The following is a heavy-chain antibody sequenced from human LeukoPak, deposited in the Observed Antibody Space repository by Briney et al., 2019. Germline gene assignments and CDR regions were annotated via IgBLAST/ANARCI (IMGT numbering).Heavy chain of an antibody. CDR2: INPNSGGT. Sequence: ASVKVSCKASGYTFTGYYMHWVRQAPGQGLEWMGWINPNSGGTNYAQKFQGRVTMTRDTSISTAYMELSRLRSDDTAVYYCARGAYYDFWSGYSPQPSFDYWGQGTLVTVSS. CDR3: ARGAYYDFWSGYSPQPSFDY. J-gene: IGHJ4*02. D-gene: IGHD3-3*01. CDR1: GYTFTGYY. V-gene: IGHV1-2*02.